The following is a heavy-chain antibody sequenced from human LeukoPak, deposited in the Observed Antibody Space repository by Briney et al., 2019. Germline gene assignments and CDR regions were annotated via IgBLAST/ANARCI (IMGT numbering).Heavy chain of an antibody. J-gene: IGHJ3*01. Sequence: PGGSLRLSCVASKFIISDYWMNWVRQAPGKGLEWVANIKQDGSEKYYVDSVKGRFTISRDNAKNSVYLQMNSLRAEDTAVYYCARGFDGAIAFDLWGQGTLVTVSS. V-gene: IGHV3-7*01. CDR3: ARGFDGAIAFDL. CDR2: IKQDGSEK. CDR1: KFIISDYW.